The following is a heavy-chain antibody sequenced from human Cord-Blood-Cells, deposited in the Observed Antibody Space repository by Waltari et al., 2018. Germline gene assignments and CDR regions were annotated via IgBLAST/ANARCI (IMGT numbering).Heavy chain of an antibody. D-gene: IGHD4-17*01. CDR1: GGSFSGYY. V-gene: IGHV4-34*01. CDR2: INHSGST. J-gene: IGHJ3*02. Sequence: QVQLQQWGAGLLKPSETLSLTCAVYGGSFSGYYWSWSRQPPGKGLEWIGEINHSGSTNYNPSLKSRVTISVDTSKNQFSLKLSSVTAADTAVYYCARGFPVRAFDIWGQGTMVTVSS. CDR3: ARGFPVRAFDI.